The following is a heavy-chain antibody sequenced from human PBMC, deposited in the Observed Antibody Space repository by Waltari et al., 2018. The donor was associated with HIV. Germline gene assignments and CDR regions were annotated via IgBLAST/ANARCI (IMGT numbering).Heavy chain of an antibody. J-gene: IGHJ4*02. CDR3: GREGDYYDSSPFDY. Sequence: QVQLVESGGGVVQPGRSLRISCAASGFTFNPYAMHWVRQAPGKGLEWVAVISWDGSNKHYADSVKGRCTISRDNSRNSLYLQMSSLRAEDTAVYYCGREGDYYDSSPFDYWGQGTLVTVSS. CDR2: ISWDGSNK. D-gene: IGHD3-22*01. V-gene: IGHV3-30-3*01. CDR1: GFTFNPYA.